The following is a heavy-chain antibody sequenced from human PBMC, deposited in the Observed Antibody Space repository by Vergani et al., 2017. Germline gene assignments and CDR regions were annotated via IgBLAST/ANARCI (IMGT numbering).Heavy chain of an antibody. J-gene: IGHJ5*02. V-gene: IGHV5-10-1*03. CDR1: GYSFTSYW. D-gene: IGHD3-22*01. CDR3: ARVGWSYYDSSGYYYAPGGWFDP. CDR2: IDPSDSST. Sequence: EVQLVQSGAEVKKPGESLRISCKGSGYSFTSYWISWVRQMPGKGLEWMGRIDPSDSSTNYRPSFQGHVTISADKSISTAYLQWTSLKASDTAMYYCARVGWSYYDSSGYYYAPGGWFDPWGQGTLVTVSS.